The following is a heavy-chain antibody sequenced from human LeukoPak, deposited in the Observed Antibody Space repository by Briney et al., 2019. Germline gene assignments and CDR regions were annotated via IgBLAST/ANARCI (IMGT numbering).Heavy chain of an antibody. J-gene: IGHJ4*02. CDR2: ISGSGGST. Sequence: GGSLRLSCAASGFTFSSYGMSWVRQAPGKGLEWVSAISGSGGSTYYADSVKGQFTISRDNSKNTLYLQMNSLRAEDTAVYYCAKDPLGSFDYWGQGTLVTVSS. CDR3: AKDPLGSFDY. D-gene: IGHD3-10*01. CDR1: GFTFSSYG. V-gene: IGHV3-23*01.